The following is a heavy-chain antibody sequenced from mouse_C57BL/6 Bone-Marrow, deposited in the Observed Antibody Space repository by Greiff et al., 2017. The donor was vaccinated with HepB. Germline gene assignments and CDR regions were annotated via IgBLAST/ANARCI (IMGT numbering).Heavy chain of an antibody. CDR3: AKGAYYYGSSYDFDY. D-gene: IGHD1-1*01. CDR1: GYTFTSYW. J-gene: IGHJ2*01. Sequence: VQLQQPGAELVKPGASVKLSCKASGYTFTSYWMQWVKQRPGQGLEWIGEIDPSDSYTNYNQKFKGKATLTVDTSSSTAYMQLSSLTSEDSAVYYCAKGAYYYGSSYDFDYWGQGTTLTGSS. V-gene: IGHV1-50*01. CDR2: IDPSDSYT.